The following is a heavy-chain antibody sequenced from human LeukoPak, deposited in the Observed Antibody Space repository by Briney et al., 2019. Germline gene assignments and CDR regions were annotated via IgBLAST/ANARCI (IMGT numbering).Heavy chain of an antibody. Sequence: SETLSLXCAVYGGSYSGYYWSWIRQPPGKGLESIGEINHSGSTNYNPSLKSRVTISVDTSKNQFSLKLSSVTAADTAVYYCARRASKVRGVIITVFDYWGQGTLVTVSS. J-gene: IGHJ4*02. D-gene: IGHD3-10*01. CDR1: GGSYSGYY. V-gene: IGHV4-34*01. CDR3: ARRASKVRGVIITVFDY. CDR2: INHSGST.